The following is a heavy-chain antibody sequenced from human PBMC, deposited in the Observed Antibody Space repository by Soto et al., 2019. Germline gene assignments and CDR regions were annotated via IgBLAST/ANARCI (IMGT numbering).Heavy chain of an antibody. Sequence: GGSLRLSCAASGFTFSIYSMNWVRQAPGKGLEWVSLISGSGGSTHYADSVEGRFTISRDNSKNTLYLEMDSLRAEDTAVYYCAKVVKYDVLTGYYKGPDYYGMDVWGQVTTVTVSS. CDR3: AKVVKYDVLTGYYKGPDYYGMDV. CDR2: ISGSGGST. V-gene: IGHV3-23*01. D-gene: IGHD3-9*01. J-gene: IGHJ6*02. CDR1: GFTFSIYS.